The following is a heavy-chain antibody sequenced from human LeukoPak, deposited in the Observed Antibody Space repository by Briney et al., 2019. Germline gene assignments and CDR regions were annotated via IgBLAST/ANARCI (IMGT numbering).Heavy chain of an antibody. Sequence: SETLSLTCTVSAGSISSTSHHWGRIRQSPGKGLEWIGSLFPGRTTYYNPSLDSRVTISVVTSKNQFSLQLNSVTAADTAVYYCARLNFRSGWFDPWGQGTLVTVSS. V-gene: IGHV4-39*01. CDR2: LFPGRTT. J-gene: IGHJ5*02. CDR3: ARLNFRSGWFDP. CDR1: AGSISSTSHH. D-gene: IGHD3-10*01.